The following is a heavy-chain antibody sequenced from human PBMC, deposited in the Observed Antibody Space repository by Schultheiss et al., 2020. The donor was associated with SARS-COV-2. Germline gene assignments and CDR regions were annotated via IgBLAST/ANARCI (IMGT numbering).Heavy chain of an antibody. V-gene: IGHV4-59*01. CDR1: GGSISSYY. CDR2: IYYSGST. J-gene: IGHJ3*02. D-gene: IGHD1-26*01. CDR3: ATDSGSYSGGAFDI. Sequence: SETLSLTCTVSGGSISSYYWSWIRQHPGKGLEWIGYIYYSGSTNYNPSLKSRVTISVDTSKNQFSLKLSSVTAADTAVYYCATDSGSYSGGAFDIWGQGTMVTVSS.